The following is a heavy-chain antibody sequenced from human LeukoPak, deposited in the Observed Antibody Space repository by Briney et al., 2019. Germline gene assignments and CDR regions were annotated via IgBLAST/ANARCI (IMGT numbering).Heavy chain of an antibody. CDR3: ARGGYSYGFDY. J-gene: IGHJ4*02. CDR2: IYYSGST. V-gene: IGHV4-39*07. D-gene: IGHD5-18*01. Sequence: PSETLSLTCTVSGGSISSSSYYWGWIRQPPGKGLEWIVSIYYSGSTYYNPSLKSRVTISVDTSKNQFSLKLSSVTAADTAVYYCARGGYSYGFDYWGQGTLVTVSS. CDR1: GGSISSSSYY.